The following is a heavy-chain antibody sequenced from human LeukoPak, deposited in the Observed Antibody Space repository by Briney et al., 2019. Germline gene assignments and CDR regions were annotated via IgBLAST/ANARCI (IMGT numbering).Heavy chain of an antibody. V-gene: IGHV3-23*01. Sequence: GGSLRLSCAASGFTFSSYATSWVRQAPARGLEWVSSLRGDGETFYIDSVKGRFTLSRDESRNTVYLQLNNLRVEDTAVYFCAKSSWVSRADAVLWGQGTLVTVSS. CDR3: AKSSWVSRADAVL. J-gene: IGHJ4*02. CDR2: LRGDGET. CDR1: GFTFSSYA. D-gene: IGHD3-16*01.